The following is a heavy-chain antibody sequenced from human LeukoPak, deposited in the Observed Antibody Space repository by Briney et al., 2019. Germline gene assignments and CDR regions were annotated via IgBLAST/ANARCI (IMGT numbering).Heavy chain of an antibody. CDR2: ISGSGGDT. Sequence: TGGSLRLSCAASGFTFSSFAMIWVRQAPGKGLEWVSGISGSGGDTYYADSVKGRFTVSRDNSKSTLYLQMTSLRAEDTAVYFCAKVRFDSSGYCYTYYYYGMDVWGQGTTVTVSS. CDR1: GFTFSSFA. CDR3: AKVRFDSSGYCYTYYYYGMDV. V-gene: IGHV3-23*01. D-gene: IGHD3-22*01. J-gene: IGHJ6*02.